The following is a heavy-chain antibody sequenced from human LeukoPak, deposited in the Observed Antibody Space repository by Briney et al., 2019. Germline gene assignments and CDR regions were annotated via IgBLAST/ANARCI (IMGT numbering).Heavy chain of an antibody. J-gene: IGHJ6*02. V-gene: IGHV1-24*01. CDR1: GYTLTELS. Sequence: ASVKVSCTVSGYTLTELSMHWVRQAPGKGLEWVGGFDPEDGETIYAQKFQGRVTMTEDTSTDTAYMELSSLRSEDTAVYYCATAGTTKAPYYYGMDVWGQGTTVTVSS. CDR2: FDPEDGET. D-gene: IGHD1-7*01. CDR3: ATAGTTKAPYYYGMDV.